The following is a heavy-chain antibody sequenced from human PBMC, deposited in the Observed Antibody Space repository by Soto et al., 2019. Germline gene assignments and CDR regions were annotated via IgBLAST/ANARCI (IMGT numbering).Heavy chain of an antibody. Sequence: QVQLVESGGGVVQPGRSLRLSCAASGFTFSSYVMHWVRQAPGKGLEWVAVISYDGSNKYYADSVKGRFTISRDNSKNTLYLQMNSLRAEDTAVYYCAKDIMIVVGYYYYGMDVWGQGTTVTVSS. CDR2: ISYDGSNK. CDR1: GFTFSSYV. D-gene: IGHD3-22*01. J-gene: IGHJ6*02. CDR3: AKDIMIVVGYYYYGMDV. V-gene: IGHV3-30*18.